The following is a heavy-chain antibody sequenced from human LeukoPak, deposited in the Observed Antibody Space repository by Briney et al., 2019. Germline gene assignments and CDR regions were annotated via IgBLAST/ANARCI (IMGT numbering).Heavy chain of an antibody. Sequence: SETLSLTCAVYGGSFSGYYWSWIRQPPGKGLEWIGEINHSGSTNYNPSLKSRVTISVDTSKNQFSLKLSSVTAADTAVYYCARVGKALYDYVWGSYRSWNYYFDYWGQGTLVTVSS. CDR1: GGSFSGYY. V-gene: IGHV4-34*01. CDR2: INHSGST. J-gene: IGHJ4*02. CDR3: ARVGKALYDYVWGSYRSWNYYFDY. D-gene: IGHD3-16*02.